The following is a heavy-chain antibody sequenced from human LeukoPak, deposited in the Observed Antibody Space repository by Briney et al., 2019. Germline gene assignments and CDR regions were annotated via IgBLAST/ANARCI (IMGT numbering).Heavy chain of an antibody. J-gene: IGHJ6*04. D-gene: IGHD1-26*01. CDR1: GGSISSSSYY. V-gene: IGHV4-39*07. CDR2: IFHSGST. Sequence: SETLSLTCTVSGGSISSSSYYWGWVRRPPGKGLEWIAEIFHSGSTNYNPSLKSRITISVDKSKNQFSLRLNSVTAADTAVYYCARGGNYFLSDVWGTGTTVTVSS. CDR3: ARGGNYFLSDV.